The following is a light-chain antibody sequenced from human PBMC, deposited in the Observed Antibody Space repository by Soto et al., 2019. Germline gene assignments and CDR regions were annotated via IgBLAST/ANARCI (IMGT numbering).Light chain of an antibody. Sequence: VLTQPPSASGTPGQRVTISCSGSSSNIGSNTVNWYQQLPGTAPKLLIYSNNQRPSGVPDRFSGAKSGTSASLAISGRQSEDEADYYCAAWDDSLNGWVFGGGTKLTVL. CDR1: SSNIGSNT. J-gene: IGLJ3*02. V-gene: IGLV1-44*01. CDR2: SNN. CDR3: AAWDDSLNGWV.